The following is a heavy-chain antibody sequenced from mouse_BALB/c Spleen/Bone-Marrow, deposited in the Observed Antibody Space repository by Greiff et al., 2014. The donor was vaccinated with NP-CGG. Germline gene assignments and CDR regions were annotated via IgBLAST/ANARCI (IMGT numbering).Heavy chain of an antibody. J-gene: IGHJ3*01. D-gene: IGHD2-4*01. CDR1: GYSITSGYN. Sequence: EVKVEESGPDLVKPSQSLSLTCTVSGYSITSGYNWYWIRQFPGNKLEWMGYIHYSGSTDYNLSLKSRISITRDTSKNQFFLQLISVTTEDTATYYCARDYDYPWFAYWGQGTLVTVSA. CDR3: ARDYDYPWFAY. V-gene: IGHV3-1*02. CDR2: IHYSGST.